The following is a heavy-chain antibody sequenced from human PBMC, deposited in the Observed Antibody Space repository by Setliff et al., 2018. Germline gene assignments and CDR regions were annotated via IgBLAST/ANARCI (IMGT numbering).Heavy chain of an antibody. D-gene: IGHD3-22*01. J-gene: IGHJ4*02. CDR3: ARINFYVSSGYYYAPDY. CDR2: ISAYNFNT. CDR1: GYSFTSYG. Sequence: ASVKVSCKASGYSFTSYGISWVRQAPGQGLEWMGWISAYNFNTNYAQKFQGRVTMTIDTSTDTVYMELRSLKSDDTALYYCARINFYVSSGYYYAPDYWGQGTLVTVSS. V-gene: IGHV1-18*01.